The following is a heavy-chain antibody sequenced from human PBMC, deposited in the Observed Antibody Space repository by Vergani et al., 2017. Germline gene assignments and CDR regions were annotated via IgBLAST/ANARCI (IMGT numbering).Heavy chain of an antibody. D-gene: IGHD3-3*01. CDR2: MYTSGHT. CDR3: ARAKEMEILRFLEWSVRNYYYYYMDV. J-gene: IGHJ6*03. CDR1: GASVSRGTYY. Sequence: QVQLQESGPGLLKPSQTLSLTCTVSGASVSRGTYYWTWIRQPAGKKLEWIVRMYTSGHTIYNPSLESRVTMSVDTSKNQFSLQLSSVTAADTAVYYCARAKEMEILRFLEWSVRNYYYYYMDVWGKGTTVTVSS. V-gene: IGHV4-61*02.